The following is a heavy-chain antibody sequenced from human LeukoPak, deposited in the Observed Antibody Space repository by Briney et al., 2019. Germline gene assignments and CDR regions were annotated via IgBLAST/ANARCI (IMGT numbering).Heavy chain of an antibody. V-gene: IGHV4-4*02. Sequence: PSGTLSLTCAVSGGSISSSNWWSWVRQPPGKGLEWIGEIYHSGSTNYNPSLKSRVTISVDKSKNQFSLKLSSVTAADTAVYYCARVTRMYYYDSSGYSAFDYWGQGTLVTVSS. CDR1: GGSISSSNW. CDR3: ARVTRMYYYDSSGYSAFDY. J-gene: IGHJ4*02. D-gene: IGHD3-22*01. CDR2: IYHSGST.